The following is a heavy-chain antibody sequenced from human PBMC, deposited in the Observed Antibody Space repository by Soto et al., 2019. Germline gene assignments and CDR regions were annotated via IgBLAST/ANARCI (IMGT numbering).Heavy chain of an antibody. D-gene: IGHD3-22*01. CDR2: TYHTGST. CDR1: GGSISSYY. J-gene: IGHJ4*02. CDR3: ARGDTYYYDSSAYYSY. V-gene: IGHV4-59*12. Sequence: SETLSLTCTVSGGSISSYYWSWVRQPPGKGLEWIGDTYHTGSTNYNPSLKSRVTISVDKSKNQFSLKVTSVTAADTAVYYCARGDTYYYDSSAYYSYWGQGALVTVSS.